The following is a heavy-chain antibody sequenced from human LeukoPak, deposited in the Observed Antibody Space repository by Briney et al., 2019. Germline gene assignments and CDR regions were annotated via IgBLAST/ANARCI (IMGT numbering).Heavy chain of an antibody. Sequence: SETLSLTCAVSGDSISSSNWWSWVRQPPGKGLEWIGEIYHSGSINYNPSLKSRVTISVDTSKNRFSLNLSSVTAADTAVYFCARLRGYTDGPPGYWGQGTLVTVSS. CDR3: ARLRGYTDGPPGY. J-gene: IGHJ4*02. CDR1: GDSISSSNW. V-gene: IGHV4-4*02. CDR2: IYHSGSI. D-gene: IGHD5-18*01.